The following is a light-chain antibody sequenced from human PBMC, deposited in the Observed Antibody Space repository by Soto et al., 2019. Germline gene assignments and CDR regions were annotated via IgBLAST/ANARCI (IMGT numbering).Light chain of an antibody. CDR2: DAS. CDR3: QQYNNWPLT. CDR1: QSVSSN. Sequence: ERVMTQSPVTLSVSPGERATLSCRASQSVSSNLAWYQQKPGQAPRLLIYDASTRATGIPARFSGSGSGTEFTLTISSLQSEDFVVYYCQQYNNWPLTFGGGTKVEIK. V-gene: IGKV3-15*01. J-gene: IGKJ4*02.